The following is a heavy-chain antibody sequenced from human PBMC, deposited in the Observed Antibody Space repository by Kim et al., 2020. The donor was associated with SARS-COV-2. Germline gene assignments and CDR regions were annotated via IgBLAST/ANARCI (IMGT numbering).Heavy chain of an antibody. Sequence: SETLSLTCTVSGGSISSYYWSWIRQPPGKGLEWIGYIYYSGSTNYNPSLKSRVTISVDTSKNQFSLKLSSVTAADTAVYYCARFRAYGSGRDFDYWGQGTLVTVSS. CDR3: ARFRAYGSGRDFDY. CDR1: GGSISSYY. J-gene: IGHJ4*02. D-gene: IGHD3-10*01. V-gene: IGHV4-59*01. CDR2: IYYSGST.